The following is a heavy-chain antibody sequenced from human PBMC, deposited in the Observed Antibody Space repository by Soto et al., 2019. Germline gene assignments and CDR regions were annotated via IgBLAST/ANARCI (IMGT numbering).Heavy chain of an antibody. D-gene: IGHD2-15*01. CDR3: AKDGPLQNRYCSGGSCSFDY. J-gene: IGHJ4*02. CDR1: GFTFSSYA. CDR2: ISGSGGST. Sequence: GGSLRLSCAASGFTFSSYAMSWVRQAPGKGLEWVSAISGSGGSTYYADSVKGRFTISRDNSKNTLYLQMNSLRAEDTAVYYCAKDGPLQNRYCSGGSCSFDYWGQGTLVTVSS. V-gene: IGHV3-23*01.